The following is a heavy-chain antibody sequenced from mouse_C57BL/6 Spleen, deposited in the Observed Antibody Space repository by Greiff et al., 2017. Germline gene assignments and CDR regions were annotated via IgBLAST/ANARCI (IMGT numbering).Heavy chain of an antibody. J-gene: IGHJ1*03. CDR1: GFTFSSYT. CDR2: NSGGGGNT. D-gene: IGHD1-1*01. Sequence: EVKLLESGGGLVKPGGSLKLSCAASGFTFSSYTMSWVRQTPEKRLEWVATNSGGGGNTYYPDSVKGRFTISRDNAKNTLYLQMSSLRSEDTALYDCARTYSYGSSPYWYFDVWGTGPTVTVSS. V-gene: IGHV5-9*01. CDR3: ARTYSYGSSPYWYFDV.